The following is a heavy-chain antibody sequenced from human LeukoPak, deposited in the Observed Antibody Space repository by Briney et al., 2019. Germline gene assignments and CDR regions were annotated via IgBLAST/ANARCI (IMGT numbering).Heavy chain of an antibody. D-gene: IGHD6-13*01. CDR2: ISYDGSNK. V-gene: IGHV3-30*04. J-gene: IGHJ4*02. CDR3: ARGSAAAGN. CDR1: GFTFSSYA. Sequence: PGRSLRLSCAASGFTFSSYAMHWVRKAPGKGLEWVAVISYDGSNKYYADSVKGRFTISRDNSKNTLYLQMNSLRAEDTAVYYCARGSAAAGNWGQGTLVTVSS.